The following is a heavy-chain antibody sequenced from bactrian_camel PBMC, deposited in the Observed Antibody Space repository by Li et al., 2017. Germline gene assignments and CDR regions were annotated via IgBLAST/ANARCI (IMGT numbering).Heavy chain of an antibody. J-gene: IGHJ4*01. CDR3: ASDHGLGCTVVHVDGY. CDR2: IDSGGGT. V-gene: IGHV3S55*01. CDR1: AYSYGSNC. Sequence: HVQLVESGGGSVQAGGSLRLSCAAPAYSYGSNCMGWFRQAEGKGREGVATIDSGGGTGYADSVKGRFTISKDNAKNTLYLQMNGLKPEDTAMYYCASDHGLGCTVVHVDGYWGQGTQVTVS. D-gene: IGHD6*01.